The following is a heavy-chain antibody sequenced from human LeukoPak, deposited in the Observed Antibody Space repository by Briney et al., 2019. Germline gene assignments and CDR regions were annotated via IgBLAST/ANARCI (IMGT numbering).Heavy chain of an antibody. J-gene: IGHJ4*02. V-gene: IGHV4-4*07. CDR1: GGSISSYY. CDR2: IYTSGST. D-gene: IGHD6-19*01. Sequence: SETLSLTCTVSGGSISSYYWSWIRQPAGKGLEWIGRIYTSGSTNYNPSLKSRVTIPVDKSKNQFSLKLSSVTAADTAVYYCARSIAVAFDYWGQGTLVTVSS. CDR3: ARSIAVAFDY.